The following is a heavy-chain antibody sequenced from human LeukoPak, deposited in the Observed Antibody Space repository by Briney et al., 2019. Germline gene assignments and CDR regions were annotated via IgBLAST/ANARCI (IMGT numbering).Heavy chain of an antibody. CDR2: IGSNGVNT. CDR1: GFTFSTYA. Sequence: QPGGSLRLSCTASGFTFSTYAMGWTRQAPGKGLEWVSGIGSNGVNTYYADSAKGRFTISRDNAKNSVYLQMNSLRAEDTAVYYCARDCDITSCLLFDYWGQGTLVTVSS. V-gene: IGHV3-23*01. CDR3: ARDCDITSCLLFDY. D-gene: IGHD2-2*01. J-gene: IGHJ4*02.